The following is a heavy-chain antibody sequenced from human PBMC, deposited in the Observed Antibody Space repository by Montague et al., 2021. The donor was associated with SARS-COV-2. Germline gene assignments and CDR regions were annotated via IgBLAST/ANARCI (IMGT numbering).Heavy chain of an antibody. J-gene: IGHJ6*03. CDR3: ASSYYYGSGTYVYNYYMDV. D-gene: IGHD3-10*01. V-gene: IGHV4-39*01. CDR2: ISYSGRT. Sequence: SETLSLTCTVSGGFVSSSPYYWGWIRQPPGRGLEWVGSISYSGRTYFSPSLKSRLTISVDSSENQFSLRLSSVTAADTAVYYCASSYYYGSGTYVYNYYMDVWGKGTTVTVSS. CDR1: GGFVSSSPYY.